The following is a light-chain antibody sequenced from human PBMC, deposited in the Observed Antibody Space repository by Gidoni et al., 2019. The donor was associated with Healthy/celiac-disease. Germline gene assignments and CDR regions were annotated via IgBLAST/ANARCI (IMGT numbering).Light chain of an antibody. CDR2: AAS. Sequence: AIRITQSPSSLSASTGDRVTITCRASQGISSYLAWYQQKPGKAPKLLIYAASILQSGVPSRFSGSGSGTDFTLTISCLQSEDFATYYCQQYYSYPRVTFGQGTRLEIK. CDR3: QQYYSYPRVT. V-gene: IGKV1-8*01. J-gene: IGKJ5*01. CDR1: QGISSY.